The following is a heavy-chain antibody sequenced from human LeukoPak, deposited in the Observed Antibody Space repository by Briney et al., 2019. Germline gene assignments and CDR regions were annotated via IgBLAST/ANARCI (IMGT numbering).Heavy chain of an antibody. V-gene: IGHV4-61*02. CDR3: ARDGATGTWGNWYFDL. J-gene: IGHJ2*01. CDR2: IYTSGST. CDR1: GGSISSGSYY. D-gene: IGHD1-1*01. Sequence: SETLSLTCTVSGGSISSGSYYWSWIRQPAGKGLERIGRIYTSGSTNYNHSLKSRVTISVDTSKNQFSLKLSSVTAADTAVYYCARDGATGTWGNWYFDLWGRGTLVTVSS.